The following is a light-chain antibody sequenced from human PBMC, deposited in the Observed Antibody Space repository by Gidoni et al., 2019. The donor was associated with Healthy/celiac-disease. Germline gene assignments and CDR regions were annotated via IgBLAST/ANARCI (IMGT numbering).Light chain of an antibody. CDR1: QSVSSSY. V-gene: IGKV3-20*01. Sequence: EIVLTQSPGTLSLSPGERATLSCRASQSVSSSYLAWYQQKPGQAPRLLIYGASSRATGIPDRFSGSGSGTDFTLTISRLEPEDFAVYYCQQYGSSPQGVTFGPGTKVEIK. J-gene: IGKJ3*01. CDR2: GAS. CDR3: QQYGSSPQGVT.